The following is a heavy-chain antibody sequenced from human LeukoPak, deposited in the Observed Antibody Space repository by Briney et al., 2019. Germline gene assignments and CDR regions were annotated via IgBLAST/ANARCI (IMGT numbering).Heavy chain of an antibody. CDR3: ARGGLDSSGYVDY. CDR2: IYSGGST. D-gene: IGHD3-22*01. V-gene: IGHV3-53*01. Sequence: PGGSLRLSCAASGFTLSNYWMSWVRQAPGKGLEWVSVIYSGGSTYYADSVKGRFTISRDNSKNTLYLQMNSLRAEDTAVYYCARGGLDSSGYVDYWGQGTLVTVSS. CDR1: GFTLSNYW. J-gene: IGHJ4*02.